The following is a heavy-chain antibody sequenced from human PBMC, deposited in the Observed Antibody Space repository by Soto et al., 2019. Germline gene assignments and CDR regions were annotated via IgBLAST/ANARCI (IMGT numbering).Heavy chain of an antibody. J-gene: IGHJ4*02. Sequence: EVQLVESGGGLVQPGRSLRLSCAASGFMFDDYAMHWVRQAPGKGLEWVAGVSGDSGDKGYADSVKGRFTISRDNSKNSLYLQMNSLITEDTALYYCAKGQSDIVAMIVNEGGDWGQGTLVTVSS. CDR3: AKGQSDIVAMIVNEGGD. CDR2: VSGDSGDK. CDR1: GFMFDDYA. V-gene: IGHV3-9*01. D-gene: IGHD5-12*01.